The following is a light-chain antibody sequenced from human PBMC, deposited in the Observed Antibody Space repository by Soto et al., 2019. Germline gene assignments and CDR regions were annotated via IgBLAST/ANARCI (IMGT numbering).Light chain of an antibody. V-gene: IGKV3-11*01. CDR1: QPIRND. CDR2: GAS. J-gene: IGKJ4*01. CDR3: QQRAVWPLS. Sequence: EVVLTQSPAILSLSPEEKATLSCKLGQPIRNDLGWYQQRPGQAPRLLIYGASNRATGIPDRFSGSGSGTDFTLTITRLAPEDFAIYYCQQRAVWPLSFGGGTKV.